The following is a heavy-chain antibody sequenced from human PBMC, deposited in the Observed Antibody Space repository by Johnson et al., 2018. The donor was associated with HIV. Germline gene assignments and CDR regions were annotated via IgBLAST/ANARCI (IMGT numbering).Heavy chain of an antibody. J-gene: IGHJ3*02. CDR2: INWNGGST. Sequence: VQLVESGGGLVQPGRSLRLSCAASGFTFDDYGMSWVRQAPGKGREWVSGINWNGGSTGYAGSVKGRFTISRDNAKNSLYLQMNSLRAEDTALYYCAREANWGPLDAFDIWSQGTMVTVSS. CDR3: AREANWGPLDAFDI. CDR1: GFTFDDYG. V-gene: IGHV3-20*04. D-gene: IGHD7-27*01.